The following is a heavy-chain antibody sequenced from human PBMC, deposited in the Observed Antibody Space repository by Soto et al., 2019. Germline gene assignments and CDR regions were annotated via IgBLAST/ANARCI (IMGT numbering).Heavy chain of an antibody. D-gene: IGHD2-2*01. CDR2: IIPFFGTS. CDR1: GGTFSSYA. Sequence: QVQLVQSGAEVKKPGSSVKVSCKASGGTFSSYAVNWVRQAPGQGLEWMGGIIPFFGTSNYAQKFQGRVTITADESTSTAHMALRSLRSEDTAVYYCARVGYSTNYGMAVWGQGTTVTVSS. J-gene: IGHJ6*02. CDR3: ARVGYSTNYGMAV. V-gene: IGHV1-69*01.